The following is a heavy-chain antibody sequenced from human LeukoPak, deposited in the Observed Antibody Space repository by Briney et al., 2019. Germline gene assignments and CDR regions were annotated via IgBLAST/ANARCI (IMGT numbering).Heavy chain of an antibody. D-gene: IGHD3-10*01. J-gene: IGHJ4*02. CDR1: GFAFSDFY. CDR3: ARDALGSYDY. CDR2: ISNSGSTL. Sequence: GGSLRLSCAASGFAFSDFYMFWIRQAPGKGLEWISYISNSGSTLYYADFVKGRFTISRDNDKNLLYLQMNSLRADDTAVYYCARDALGSYDYWGQGTLVTVSS. V-gene: IGHV3-11*01.